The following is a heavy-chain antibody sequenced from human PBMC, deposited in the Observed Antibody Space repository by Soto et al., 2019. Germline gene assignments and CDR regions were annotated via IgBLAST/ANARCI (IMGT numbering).Heavy chain of an antibody. V-gene: IGHV3-23*01. Sequence: PWCSLRLCSAASGVTVCSYAMAWVRQATEKGHDWVSATSGSGISTYYAASVKGQSTITNDSSDNTLHLQMNSQRAEDTAVYYCAKGLATCYYYGMDVWGQGTTGTVSS. CDR3: AKGLATCYYYGMDV. J-gene: IGHJ6*02. CDR1: GVTVCSYA. CDR2: TSGSGIST. D-gene: IGHD3-9*01.